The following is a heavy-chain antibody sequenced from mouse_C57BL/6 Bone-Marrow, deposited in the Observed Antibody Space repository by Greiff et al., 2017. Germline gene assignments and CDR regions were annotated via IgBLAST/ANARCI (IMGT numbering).Heavy chain of an antibody. CDR3: ASPLYYYCAMDY. J-gene: IGHJ4*01. D-gene: IGHD1-1*01. V-gene: IGHV5-6*02. Sequence: EVKLVESGGDLVKPGGSLKLSCAASGVTFSSYGMSWVRQTSDKRLEWVATISSGGSYTYYPDSVKGRFTISRDNAKNTLYLQMSSLKSEDTAMYYCASPLYYYCAMDYWGQGTSVTVSS. CDR2: ISSGGSYT. CDR1: GVTFSSYG.